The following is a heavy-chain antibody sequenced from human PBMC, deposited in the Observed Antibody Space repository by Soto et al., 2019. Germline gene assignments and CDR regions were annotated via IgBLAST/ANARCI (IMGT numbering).Heavy chain of an antibody. J-gene: IGHJ4*02. CDR2: LYWEDDK. D-gene: IGHD5-12*01. CDR1: GFSVISSGEG. CDR3: AHRRKAQIVATVFDY. V-gene: IGHV2-5*02. Sequence: QITLKESGPTLVKPTQTLTLTCTFSGFSVISSGEGVGFIRQPPGKALEWLALLYWEDDKRYSPSLKSRLTITKDTSKNQVVLTMTNMDPVDTATYYCAHRRKAQIVATVFDYWGQGTLVTVSS.